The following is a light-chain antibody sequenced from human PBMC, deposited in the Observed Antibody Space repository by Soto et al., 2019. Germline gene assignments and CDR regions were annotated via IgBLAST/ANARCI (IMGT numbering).Light chain of an antibody. V-gene: IGLV1-40*01. CDR2: GNS. CDR1: ASNIGAGYD. J-gene: IGLJ3*02. CDR3: QSYGSGWV. Sequence: QSVLTQPPSVSGAPGQRVTISCIGSASNIGAGYDVHWYQQLPGAAPKLLIFGNSNRPSGVPDRFSGSKSGTSASLAITGLQADDEADYYCQSYGSGWVFGGGTKLTVL.